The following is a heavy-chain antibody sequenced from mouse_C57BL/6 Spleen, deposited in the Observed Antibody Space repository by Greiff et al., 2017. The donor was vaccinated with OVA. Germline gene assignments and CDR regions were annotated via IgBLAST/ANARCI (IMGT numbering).Heavy chain of an antibody. J-gene: IGHJ2*01. D-gene: IGHD1-1*01. V-gene: IGHV1-64*01. CDR1: GYTFTSYW. Sequence: QVQLQQPGAELVKPGASVKLSCKASGYTFTSYWMHWVKQRPGQGLEWIGMIHPNSGSTNYNEKFKSKATLTVDKSSSTAYMQLSSLTSEDAAVYYCARSTTVVARYYFDYWGQGTTLTVSS. CDR3: ARSTTVVARYYFDY. CDR2: IHPNSGST.